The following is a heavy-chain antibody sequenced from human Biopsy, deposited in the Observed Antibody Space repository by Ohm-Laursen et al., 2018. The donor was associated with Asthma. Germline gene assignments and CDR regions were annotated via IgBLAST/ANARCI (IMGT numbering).Heavy chain of an antibody. V-gene: IGHV4-59*12. D-gene: IGHD7-27*01. Sequence: TLSLTCTVSGGSISSYYWSWIRQPPGKGLEWIGSIYYSGSTYYNPSLKSRVTISVDTSKNQFSLNLSSVTAADTAVYYCARWGSFGFDYWGQGTLVTVSS. J-gene: IGHJ4*02. CDR1: GGSISSYY. CDR2: IYYSGST. CDR3: ARWGSFGFDY.